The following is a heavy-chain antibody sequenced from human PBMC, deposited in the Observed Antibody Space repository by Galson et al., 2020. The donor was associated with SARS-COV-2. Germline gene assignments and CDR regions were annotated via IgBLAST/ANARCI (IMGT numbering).Heavy chain of an antibody. CDR1: GGSISSYY. D-gene: IGHD1-26*01. CDR3: ASFRFYFRPDYGLDV. J-gene: IGHJ6*02. CDR2: IYYSGST. Sequence: ETSETLSLTCTVSGGSISSYYWSWIRQPPGKGLEWIGYIYYSGSTNYNPSLKSRVTISIDTSKNQFSLRLSSVTAADTAVYYCASFRFYFRPDYGLDVWGRGTTVTVSS. V-gene: IGHV4-59*01.